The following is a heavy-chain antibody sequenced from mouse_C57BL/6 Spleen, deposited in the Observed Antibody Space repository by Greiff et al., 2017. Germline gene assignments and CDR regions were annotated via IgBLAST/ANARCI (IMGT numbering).Heavy chain of an antibody. V-gene: IGHV5-4*01. D-gene: IGHD6-1*01. CDR3: ARDLPIQGNAMDY. Sequence: EVKVEESGGGLVKPGGSLKLSCAASGFTFSSYAMSWVRQTPEKRLEWVATISDGGSYTYYPDNVKGRFTISRDNAKNNLYLQMSHLKSEDTAMYYCARDLPIQGNAMDYWGQGTSVTVSS. J-gene: IGHJ4*01. CDR1: GFTFSSYA. CDR2: ISDGGSYT.